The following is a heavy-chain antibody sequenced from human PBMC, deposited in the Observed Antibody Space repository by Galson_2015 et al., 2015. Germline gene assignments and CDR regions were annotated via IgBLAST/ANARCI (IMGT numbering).Heavy chain of an antibody. CDR1: GFAFRDTW. Sequence: SLRLSCAASGFAFRDTWMHWVRQAPGKGLMWVSRISPDGSTTFYGDSVKGRFSISRGNAKNTLYLQVNNLRVEDTAVYYCARSYGSGPGDFWGQGTQVTVSS. D-gene: IGHD6-19*01. J-gene: IGHJ4*02. CDR2: ISPDGSTT. V-gene: IGHV3-74*01. CDR3: ARSYGSGPGDF.